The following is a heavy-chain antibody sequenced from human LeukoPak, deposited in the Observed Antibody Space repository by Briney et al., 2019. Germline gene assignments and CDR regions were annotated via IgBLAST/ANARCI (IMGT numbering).Heavy chain of an antibody. CDR1: GYTFTSYG. Sequence: ASVKVSCKASGYTFTSYGISWVRQAPGQGLEWMGWISAYNGNTNYAQKLQGRVTMTTDTSTSTAYMELRSLRSDDTAVYYCASFDRNRGSFDIWGKGQWSPSLQ. V-gene: IGHV1-18*01. CDR3: ASFDRNRGSFDI. J-gene: IGHJ3*02. CDR2: ISAYNGNT. D-gene: IGHD1-14*01.